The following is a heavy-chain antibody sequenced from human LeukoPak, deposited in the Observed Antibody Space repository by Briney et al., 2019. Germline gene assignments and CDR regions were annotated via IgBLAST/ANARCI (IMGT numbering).Heavy chain of an antibody. CDR1: GFTFSPYP. CDR3: ARDECTSCSYYYFYGMDV. J-gene: IGHJ6*02. V-gene: IGHV3-30*04. Sequence: GGSLRLSCAASGFTFSPYPRHWVRGAPGKGLEWVAVLSFDGSKTYYADSVRGRFTISRDNSKNTLYLHMDSLRAEDTAVYYCARDECTSCSYYYFYGMDVWGQGTTVTVSS. D-gene: IGHD2-2*01. CDR2: LSFDGSKT.